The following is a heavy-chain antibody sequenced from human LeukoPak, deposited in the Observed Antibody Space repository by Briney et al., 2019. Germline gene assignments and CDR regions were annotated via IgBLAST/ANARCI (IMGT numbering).Heavy chain of an antibody. Sequence: AGSLRLSCAASGVAFSSYAMSWVRQPPGKRLEWVSAISGSGGSTYYADSVKGRFTISRDNSKNTLYLQMNSLRAEDTAVYYCAKSYYYGSGSYYRSYYYYMDVWGKGTTVTVSS. CDR2: ISGSGGST. V-gene: IGHV3-23*01. D-gene: IGHD3-10*01. CDR3: AKSYYYGSGSYYRSYYYYMDV. J-gene: IGHJ6*03. CDR1: GVAFSSYA.